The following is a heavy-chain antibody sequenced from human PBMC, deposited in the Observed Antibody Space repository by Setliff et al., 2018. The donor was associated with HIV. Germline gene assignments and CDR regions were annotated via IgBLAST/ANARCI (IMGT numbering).Heavy chain of an antibody. V-gene: IGHV1-3*01. CDR2: INAGNGNT. J-gene: IGHJ4*02. CDR3: ARGPANGWSGH. Sequence: ASVKVSCKASGYIFTNYPIHWVRQAPGQRLDWMGWINAGNGNTKYSQKFQGRVTISRDTSATTAYMELSSLRFEDTAVYFCARGPANGWSGHWGQGTLVTVSS. CDR1: GYIFTNYP. D-gene: IGHD6-19*01.